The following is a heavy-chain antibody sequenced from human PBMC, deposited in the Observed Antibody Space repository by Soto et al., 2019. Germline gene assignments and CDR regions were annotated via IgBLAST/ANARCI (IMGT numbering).Heavy chain of an antibody. V-gene: IGHV3-48*02. CDR2: TTSDSGII. Sequence: PGGSLRLSCAASGFPFSHYSMNWVRQGPGQGLEWVSYTTSDSGIIYYADSVKGRFTISRDNAKNSLYLQMNSLRDEDTAVYYCASGHDFGSGLGVLFDYWGQGTPVTVSS. CDR3: ASGHDFGSGLGVLFDY. CDR1: GFPFSHYS. D-gene: IGHD3-3*01. J-gene: IGHJ4*02.